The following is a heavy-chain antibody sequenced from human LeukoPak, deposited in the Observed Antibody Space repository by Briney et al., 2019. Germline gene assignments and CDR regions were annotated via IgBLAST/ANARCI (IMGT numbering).Heavy chain of an antibody. J-gene: IGHJ3*02. V-gene: IGHV3-23*01. CDR1: GFNFISDG. Sequence: PGGSLRLSCEVSGFNFISDGMSWVRQAPGKGLEWVSLISGSGTRTNYAGSVKGRFTISRDNSKNTVYLQMDSLGAEDTAVYYCVRDKYDSNRSPSDIWGQGTKVTVSS. CDR3: VRDKYDSNRSPSDI. CDR2: ISGSGTRT. D-gene: IGHD3-22*01.